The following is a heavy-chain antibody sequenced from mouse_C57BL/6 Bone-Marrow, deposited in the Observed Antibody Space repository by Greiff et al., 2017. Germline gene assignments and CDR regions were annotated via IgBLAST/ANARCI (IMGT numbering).Heavy chain of an antibody. CDR2: INPNNGGS. Sequence: EVHLVESGPELVKPGASVKITCKASGYTFTDYNMDWVKQSHGKSLEWIGDINPNNGGSIYNQKFKGKATLTVDKSSSTAYMELRSLTSEDTAVYYCVRSNYPFFDYWGQGTTLTVSS. CDR3: VRSNYPFFDY. CDR1: GYTFTDYN. V-gene: IGHV1-18*01. D-gene: IGHD2-5*01. J-gene: IGHJ2*01.